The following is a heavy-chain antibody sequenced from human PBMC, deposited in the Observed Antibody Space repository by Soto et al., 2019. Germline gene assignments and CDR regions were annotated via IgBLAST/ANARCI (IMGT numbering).Heavy chain of an antibody. CDR3: ARDQGLLLWFGETSSLAFDI. Sequence: PGGSQRLSCAASGFTCSSYGMHWVRQAPGKGLEWVAVIWYDGSNKYYADSVKGRFTISRDNAKNTLYLQMNSLRAEHTALYYCARDQGLLLWFGETSSLAFDIWGQGTMVTVSS. V-gene: IGHV3-33*01. CDR1: GFTCSSYG. D-gene: IGHD3-10*01. J-gene: IGHJ3*02. CDR2: IWYDGSNK.